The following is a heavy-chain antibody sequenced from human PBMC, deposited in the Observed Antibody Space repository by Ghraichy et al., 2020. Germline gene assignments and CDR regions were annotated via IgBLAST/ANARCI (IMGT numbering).Heavy chain of an antibody. CDR3: ARRGEVRSYYYYYGMDV. D-gene: IGHD3-16*01. V-gene: IGHV4-39*01. J-gene: IGHJ6*02. CDR1: GGSISSSSYY. Sequence: SETLSLTCTVSGGSISSSSYYWGWIRQPPGKGLEWIGSIYYSGSTYYNPSLKSRVTISVDTSKNQFSLKLSSVTAADTAVYYCARRGEVRSYYYYYGMDVWGQGTTVTVSS. CDR2: IYYSGST.